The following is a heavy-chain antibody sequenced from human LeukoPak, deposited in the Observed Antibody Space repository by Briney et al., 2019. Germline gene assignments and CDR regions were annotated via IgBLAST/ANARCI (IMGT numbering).Heavy chain of an antibody. CDR1: GFTFSSYG. Sequence: PGGSLRLSCAASGFTFSSYGMHWVRQAPGKGLEWVAVIWYDGSNKYYADSVKGRFTISRDNSKNTLYLQMNSLRAEDTAVYYCARASSSSSTGGYFQHWGQGNLVTVSS. CDR3: ARASSSSSTGGYFQH. V-gene: IGHV3-33*01. D-gene: IGHD6-6*01. CDR2: IWYDGSNK. J-gene: IGHJ1*01.